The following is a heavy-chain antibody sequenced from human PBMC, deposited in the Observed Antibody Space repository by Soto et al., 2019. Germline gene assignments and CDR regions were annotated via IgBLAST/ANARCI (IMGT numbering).Heavy chain of an antibody. J-gene: IGHJ6*02. CDR3: ARQGFGPLHGLVDV. D-gene: IGHD3-10*01. Sequence: QVQLQESGPGLVKPSETLSLSCTVSGGSISSYYWSWFRQSPGKRMEWIGYVHHSWGSSYNHSLQSRVAISLDTSKSQFSLKVTSGTATDTAVYYCARQGFGPLHGLVDVWGQGTTVTVSS. CDR1: GGSISSYY. CDR2: VHHSWGS. V-gene: IGHV4-59*08.